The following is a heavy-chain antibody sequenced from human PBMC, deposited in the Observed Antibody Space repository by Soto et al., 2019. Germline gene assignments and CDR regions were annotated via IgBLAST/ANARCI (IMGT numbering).Heavy chain of an antibody. CDR1: GGSISSGGYY. CDR3: ARGRLRSTYNWFDP. Sequence: SETLSLTCTVSGGSISSGGYYWSWIRQHPGKGLEWIGYIYYSGSTHYNPSLKSRVTISVDTSKNQSSLKLSSVTAADTTVYYCARGRLRSTYNWFDPWGQGTLVTVSS. D-gene: IGHD4-17*01. V-gene: IGHV4-31*03. J-gene: IGHJ5*02. CDR2: IYYSGST.